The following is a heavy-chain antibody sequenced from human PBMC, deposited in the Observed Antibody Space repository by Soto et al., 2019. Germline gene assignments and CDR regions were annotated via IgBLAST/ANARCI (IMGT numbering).Heavy chain of an antibody. Sequence: PGESLKISCKGSGYSFTSYWISWVRQMPGKGLEWMGRIDPSDSYTNYSPSFQGHVTISADKSISTAYLQWSSLKASDTAMYYCARHGKNTYYYDSSGYPDYWGQGTPVTVSS. J-gene: IGHJ4*02. CDR2: IDPSDSYT. D-gene: IGHD3-22*01. V-gene: IGHV5-10-1*01. CDR1: GYSFTSYW. CDR3: ARHGKNTYYYDSSGYPDY.